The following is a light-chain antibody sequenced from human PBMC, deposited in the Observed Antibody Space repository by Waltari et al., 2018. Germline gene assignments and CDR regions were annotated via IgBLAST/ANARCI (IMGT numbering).Light chain of an antibody. CDR1: SRDVGGYDF. CDR3: FSYATSSTFV. J-gene: IGLJ1*01. CDR2: DVS. V-gene: IGLV2-11*01. Sequence: QSALTQPRSVSGSPGQSVTISCTGTSRDVGGYDFVSWYQQHPGKAPKLMIYDVSKRPSGVPDRFSGSKSGNTASLTISGLQAEDEADYYCFSYATSSTFVFGSATEVSVL.